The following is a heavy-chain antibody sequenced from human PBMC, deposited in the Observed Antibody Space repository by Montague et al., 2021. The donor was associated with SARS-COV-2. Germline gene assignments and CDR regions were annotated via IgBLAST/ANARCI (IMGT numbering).Heavy chain of an antibody. CDR2: IYFSGSA. D-gene: IGHD1-1*01. CDR3: ARHAPFSDNYRRYPFNFDF. Sequence: SETLSLTCTVSGGAISTSSLHWGWIRQSPGKGLEWIATIYFSGSAYYNPSLKSRVSISIDTSKNKFSLQLTSVTAADTAVYYCARHAPFSDNYRRYPFNFDFWGQGTLVTVSS. CDR1: GGAISTSSLH. V-gene: IGHV4-39*01. J-gene: IGHJ4*02.